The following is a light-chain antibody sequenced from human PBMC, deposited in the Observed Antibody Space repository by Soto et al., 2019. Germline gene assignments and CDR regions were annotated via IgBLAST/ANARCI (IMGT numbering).Light chain of an antibody. Sequence: QSVLTQHASVSGSPGQSITISCTVASSTVGGVNVVSWYQQHPGKAPKVIIYEGIKRPSGVSNRFSGSNSGSTASLTISGLQAEDEADYYCCSYVGATTYVFGTGTKVTVL. CDR2: EGI. CDR1: SSTVGGVNV. CDR3: CSYVGATTYV. J-gene: IGLJ1*01. V-gene: IGLV2-23*01.